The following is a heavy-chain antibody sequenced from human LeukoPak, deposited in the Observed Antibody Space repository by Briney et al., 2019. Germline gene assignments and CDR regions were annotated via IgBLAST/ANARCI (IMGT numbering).Heavy chain of an antibody. Sequence: PSETLSLTCTVSSYSINSGYYWGWIRQPPGKGLEWIGNIYRSGSTYYNPSLESRVTISIDMSKNQFSLRLRSVTASDTAVYYCARTDQSGCSFGSDFDYWGQGTLVTVSS. CDR3: ARTDQSGCSFGSDFDY. D-gene: IGHD5-18*01. J-gene: IGHJ4*02. V-gene: IGHV4-38-2*02. CDR2: IYRSGST. CDR1: SYSINSGYY.